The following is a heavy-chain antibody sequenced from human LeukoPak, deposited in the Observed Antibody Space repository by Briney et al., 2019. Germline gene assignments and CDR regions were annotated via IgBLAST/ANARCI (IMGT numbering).Heavy chain of an antibody. V-gene: IGHV3-33*01. CDR2: IWYDGSNK. CDR3: ARGTGTTTFDY. J-gene: IGHJ4*02. D-gene: IGHD1-7*01. CDR1: GFTFSSYG. Sequence: GGSLRLSCAASGFTFSSYGMHWVRQAPGKGLEWVAVIWYDGSNKYYADSVKDRFTISRDNSKNTLYLQMNSLRAEDTAVYYCARGTGTTTFDYWGQGTLVTVSS.